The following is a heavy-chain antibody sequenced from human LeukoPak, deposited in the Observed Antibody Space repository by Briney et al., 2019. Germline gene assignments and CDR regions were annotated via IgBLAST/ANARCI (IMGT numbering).Heavy chain of an antibody. Sequence: PSETLSLTCTVSGASITSGEYHWSWIRQPAGKGLEWIGRIYTSGSANYNPSLRSRVTISVDTSKNQFSLKLSSVTAADTAIYYWAREFDHWGRGTLVTVSS. CDR2: IYTSGSA. CDR3: AREFDH. CDR1: GASITSGEYH. V-gene: IGHV4-61*02. J-gene: IGHJ4*02.